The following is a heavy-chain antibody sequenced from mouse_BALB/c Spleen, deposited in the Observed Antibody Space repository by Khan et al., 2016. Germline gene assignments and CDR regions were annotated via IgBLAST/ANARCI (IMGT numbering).Heavy chain of an antibody. J-gene: IGHJ3*01. Sequence: VQLKQSGTVLARPGASVKMSCKASGYTFSSYWMHWVKQRPGQGLEWIGVIYPGNSDATYNQNFKGKAELTAVTSTSTAYMELSSLTNEDSAVYYCTRVDTTGYAWFAYWGQGTLVTVSA. V-gene: IGHV1-5*01. CDR3: TRVDTTGYAWFAY. CDR1: GYTFSSYW. D-gene: IGHD3-2*01. CDR2: IYPGNSDA.